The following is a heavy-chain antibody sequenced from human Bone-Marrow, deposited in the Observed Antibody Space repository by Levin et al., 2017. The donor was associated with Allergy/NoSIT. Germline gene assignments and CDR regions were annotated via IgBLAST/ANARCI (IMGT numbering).Heavy chain of an antibody. V-gene: IGHV4-61*01. Sequence: LETLSLTCTVSGAPVSNGRYYWNWIRQFPGKGLEWIGFIFYTGTTNYNPSLKSRLTMSVDTSKNQFSLNLSSVTAADTAVYYCATTRAGVYSTFDIWGQGTLVTASS. CDR2: IFYTGTT. J-gene: IGHJ3*02. CDR3: ATTRAGVYSTFDI. CDR1: GAPVSNGRYY. D-gene: IGHD2-15*01.